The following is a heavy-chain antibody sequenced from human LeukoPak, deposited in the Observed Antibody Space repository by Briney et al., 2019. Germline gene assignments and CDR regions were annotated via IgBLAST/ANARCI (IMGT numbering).Heavy chain of an antibody. J-gene: IGHJ5*02. Sequence: ASVKVSCKASGYTFTGYYMHWVRQAPGQGLEWMGWTNPNSGGTNYAQKFQGRVTMTRDTSISTAYMELSRLRSDDTAVYYCARGNRNSGWYKVVEWFDPWGQGTLVTVSS. CDR2: TNPNSGGT. CDR3: ARGNRNSGWYKVVEWFDP. D-gene: IGHD6-19*01. V-gene: IGHV1-2*02. CDR1: GYTFTGYY.